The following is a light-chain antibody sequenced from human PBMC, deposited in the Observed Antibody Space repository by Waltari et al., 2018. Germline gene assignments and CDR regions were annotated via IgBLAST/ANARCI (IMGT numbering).Light chain of an antibody. Sequence: QSALTQPASVSGSPGQSITISCSGTDSDVGADDFVPWYQQHPGKAPHLIIYEVSNRPSGISNRFSASKSGNTASLTISGLQAEDEADYYCSSYTTSSAPGVFGTGTRVTVL. J-gene: IGLJ1*01. CDR3: SSYTTSSAPGV. V-gene: IGLV2-14*01. CDR1: DSDVGADDF. CDR2: EVS.